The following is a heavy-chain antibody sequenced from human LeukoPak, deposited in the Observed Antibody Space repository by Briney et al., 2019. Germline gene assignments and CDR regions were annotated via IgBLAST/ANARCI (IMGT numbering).Heavy chain of an antibody. CDR3: AKDSIEGATSDPYYMDV. V-gene: IGHV4-34*01. Sequence: PSETLSLTCAVYGGSFRGYYCHWLRQPPGKGLEWIGEINHSGSTNYNPSLKSRVTISVDTSKNQFSLKLSSVTAADTDVYYCAKDSIEGATSDPYYMDVWGKGNTVTVSS. D-gene: IGHD1-26*01. J-gene: IGHJ6*03. CDR2: INHSGST. CDR1: GGSFRGYY.